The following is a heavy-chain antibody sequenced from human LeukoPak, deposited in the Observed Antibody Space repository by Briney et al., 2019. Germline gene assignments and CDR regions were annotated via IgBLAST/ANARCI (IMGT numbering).Heavy chain of an antibody. V-gene: IGHV3-23*01. CDR1: RFTLSSYA. D-gene: IGHD1-26*01. CDR2: ISGSGGST. CDR3: AKPGVWEPYYYYMDV. Sequence: GGSLTLSCAASRFTLSSYAMSWVRQAPGKGLEWVSAISGSGGSTYYADSVKGRFTISRDNSKNTLYLQMNSLRAEDTAVYYCAKPGVWEPYYYYMDVWGKGTTVTVSS. J-gene: IGHJ6*03.